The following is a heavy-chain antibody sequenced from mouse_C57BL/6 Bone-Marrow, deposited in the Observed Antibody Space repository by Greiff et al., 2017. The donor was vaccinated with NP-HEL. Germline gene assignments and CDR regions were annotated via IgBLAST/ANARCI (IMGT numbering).Heavy chain of an antibody. V-gene: IGHV1-84*01. CDR2: ISPGSGNT. Sequence: VQLQQSGPELVKPGASVKISCKASGYTFTDYYINWVKPRPGQGLEWIGWISPGSGNTKYNEKFKGKATLTVDTSSSTAYMQLSSLTSEDSAVYFCARSYDYDVRAWFAYWGQGTLVTVSA. CDR1: GYTFTDYY. J-gene: IGHJ3*01. D-gene: IGHD2-4*01. CDR3: ARSYDYDVRAWFAY.